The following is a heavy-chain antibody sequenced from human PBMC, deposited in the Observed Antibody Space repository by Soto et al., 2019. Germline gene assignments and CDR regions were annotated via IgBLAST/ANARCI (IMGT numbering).Heavy chain of an antibody. Sequence: SETLSLTCTVSGSSISPFYWSWIRQPPGKGLEWIGYIYYTGSTKYNPSLKSRVTLSLGTSRNQLSLKLSSVTAADTAMYYCTRVGGYYGDYPNFDYWGPGTLVTFSS. CDR2: IYYTGST. J-gene: IGHJ4*02. V-gene: IGHV4-59*01. CDR3: TRVGGYYGDYPNFDY. CDR1: GSSISPFY. D-gene: IGHD4-17*01.